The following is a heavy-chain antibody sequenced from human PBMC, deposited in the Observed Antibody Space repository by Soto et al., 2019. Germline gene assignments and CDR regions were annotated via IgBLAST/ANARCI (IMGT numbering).Heavy chain of an antibody. CDR3: AKGDNLGPKTGYAFDP. V-gene: IGHV4-39*02. CDR1: GGSITSSEYY. D-gene: IGHD5-12*01. Sequence: PSETLSLTCTVSGGSITSSEYYWAWIRQPPGKGLQFVGTIYYSGSSYSNPSLKSRLSMSVDTSKNQFSLTMNSVTPEDTAVYFCAKGDNLGPKTGYAFDPWGQGIMVTVSS. CDR2: IYYSGSS. J-gene: IGHJ5*02.